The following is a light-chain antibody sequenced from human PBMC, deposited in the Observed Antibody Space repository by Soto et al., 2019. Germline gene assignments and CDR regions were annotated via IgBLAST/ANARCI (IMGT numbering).Light chain of an antibody. CDR2: EGS. V-gene: IGLV2-23*03. J-gene: IGLJ2*01. CDR1: SSDVGSSTL. CDR3: CSHAGSSTFI. Sequence: QSALTQPASVSGSPGQSITMSCSGTSSDVGSSTLVSWYQQHPGKAPKLMIYEGSKRPSGVSNRFSGSKSGNTASLTISGLQAEDEADYYCCSHAGSSTFILGGGTKVTVL.